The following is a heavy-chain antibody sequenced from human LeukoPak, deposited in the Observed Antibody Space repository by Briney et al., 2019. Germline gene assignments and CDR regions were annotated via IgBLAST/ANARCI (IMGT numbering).Heavy chain of an antibody. J-gene: IGHJ4*02. D-gene: IGHD3-22*01. CDR3: ARVETYYYDSSGYHPFDY. V-gene: IGHV3-30-3*01. Sequence: GGSLRLSCAASGFTFSSYAMHWVRQAPGKGLEWVAVISYDGSNKYYADSVKGRFTISRDNSKNTLYLQMNSLRAEDTAVYYCARVETYYYDSSGYHPFDYWGQGTLVTVSS. CDR1: GFTFSSYA. CDR2: ISYDGSNK.